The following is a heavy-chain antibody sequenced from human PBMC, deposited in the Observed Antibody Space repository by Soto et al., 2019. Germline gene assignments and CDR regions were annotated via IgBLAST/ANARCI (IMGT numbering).Heavy chain of an antibody. J-gene: IGHJ4*02. CDR1: GFTFSSYA. D-gene: IGHD2-15*01. CDR3: AKSVVGYCSGGSCLDIGDY. CDR2: ISGSGGST. Sequence: GGSLRLSCAASGFTFSSYAMSWVRQAPGKGLEWVSAISGSGGSTYYADSVKGRFTISRDNSKNTLYLQMNSLRAEDTAVYYCAKSVVGYCSGGSCLDIGDYWGQGTLVTVSS. V-gene: IGHV3-23*01.